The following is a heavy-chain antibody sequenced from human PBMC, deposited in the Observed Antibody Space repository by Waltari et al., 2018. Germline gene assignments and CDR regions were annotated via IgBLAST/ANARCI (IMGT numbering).Heavy chain of an antibody. CDR3: TTGRDEI. Sequence: EGQLVESGGGLVKPGGSLSLTCVASGFSFSDAWMNWVRQAPGKGLEWVGRIKRQSDGGTTGYATPVKGRFIISRDDSKNTLSLQMNSLKTEDTAVYYCTTGRDEIWGQGSLVTVSS. J-gene: IGHJ4*02. CDR1: GFSFSDAW. CDR2: IKRQSDGGTT. V-gene: IGHV3-15*07.